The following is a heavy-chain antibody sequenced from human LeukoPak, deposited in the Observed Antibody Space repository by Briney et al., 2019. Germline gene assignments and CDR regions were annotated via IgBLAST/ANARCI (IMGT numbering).Heavy chain of an antibody. CDR1: GGSISSYY. CDR2: IYTSGST. CDR3: ARVIRAAIVVVPAATDLYYYYYMDV. D-gene: IGHD2-2*01. V-gene: IGHV4-4*07. J-gene: IGHJ6*03. Sequence: PSETLSLTCTVSGGSISSYYWSWIRQPAGKGLEWIGRIYTSGSTNYNPSLKSRVTMSVDTSKNQFSLKLSSVTAADTAVYYCARVIRAAIVVVPAATDLYYYYYMDVWGKGTTVTVSS.